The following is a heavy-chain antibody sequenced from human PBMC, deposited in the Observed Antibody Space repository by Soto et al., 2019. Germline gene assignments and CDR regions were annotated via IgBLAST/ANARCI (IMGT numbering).Heavy chain of an antibody. CDR3: ALRRGYCSGGSCYSIWFDP. J-gene: IGHJ5*02. CDR1: GFSLSTSGVG. V-gene: IGHV2-5*02. D-gene: IGHD2-15*01. Sequence: SGPTLVNPTQTLTLTCTFSGFSLSTSGVGVGWIRKPPGKALEWLALIYWDDDKRYSPSLKSRLTITKDTSKNQVVLTMTNMDPVDTATYYCALRRGYCSGGSCYSIWFDPWGQGTLVTVS. CDR2: IYWDDDK.